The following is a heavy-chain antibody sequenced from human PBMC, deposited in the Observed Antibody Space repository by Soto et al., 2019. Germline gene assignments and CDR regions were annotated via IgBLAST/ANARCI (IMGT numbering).Heavy chain of an antibody. Sequence: ETLSLTCTVSGGSISSYYWSWIRQPPGKGLEWIGYIYYSGSTNYNPSLKSRVTISVDTSKNQFSLKLSSVTAADTAVYYCARERYYGDYEYWFDPWGQGTLVTVSS. CDR1: GGSISSYY. V-gene: IGHV4-59*01. J-gene: IGHJ5*02. D-gene: IGHD4-17*01. CDR3: ARERYYGDYEYWFDP. CDR2: IYYSGST.